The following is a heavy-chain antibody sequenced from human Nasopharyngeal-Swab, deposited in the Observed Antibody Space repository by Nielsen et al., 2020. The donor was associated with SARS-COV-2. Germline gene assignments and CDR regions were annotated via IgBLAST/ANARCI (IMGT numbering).Heavy chain of an antibody. CDR3: ARDDYDILTGYYTGGIY. D-gene: IGHD3-9*01. CDR2: ISSSSSYI. Sequence: WIRQPPGKGLEWVSSISSSSSYIYYADSVKGRFTISRDNAKNSLYLQMNSLRAEDTAVYYCARDDYDILTGYYTGGIYWGQGTLVTVSS. V-gene: IGHV3-21*04. J-gene: IGHJ4*02.